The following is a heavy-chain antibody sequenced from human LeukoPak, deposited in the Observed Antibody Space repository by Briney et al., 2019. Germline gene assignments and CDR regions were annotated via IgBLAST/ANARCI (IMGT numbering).Heavy chain of an antibody. CDR1: GFTFGGYW. CDR2: IKYDGSEK. D-gene: IGHD6-6*01. Sequence: PGGSLRLSCGVSGFTFGGYWMYWVRQAPGKGLEWVANIKYDGSEKNYVDSMKGRFTISRDNAKNSLYLQMNSLRAEDTAVYYCARDGVSSSPDFDYWGQGTLVTVSS. V-gene: IGHV3-7*01. CDR3: ARDGVSSSPDFDY. J-gene: IGHJ4*02.